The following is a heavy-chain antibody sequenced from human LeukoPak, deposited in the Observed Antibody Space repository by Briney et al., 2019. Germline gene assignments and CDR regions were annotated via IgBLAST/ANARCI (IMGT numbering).Heavy chain of an antibody. CDR2: IYYSGST. Sequence: PSGTLSLTCTVSAGSISSRSYYWGWIRQPPGKGLEGIRSIYYSGSTYYNPSLKSRVTISVDTSKNQFSLKLSSVTAADTAVYYCARLTAIWTGDYWGQGTLVTVSS. D-gene: IGHD5-18*01. CDR1: AGSISSRSYY. V-gene: IGHV4-39*01. J-gene: IGHJ4*02. CDR3: ARLTAIWTGDY.